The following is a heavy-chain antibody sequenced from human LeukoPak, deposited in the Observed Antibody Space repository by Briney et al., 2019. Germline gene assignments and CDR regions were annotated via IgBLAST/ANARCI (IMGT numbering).Heavy chain of an antibody. CDR3: AREGGRNSFDY. CDR1: RGSISSDGYY. J-gene: IGHJ4*02. CDR2: IHNSGST. D-gene: IGHD3-16*01. V-gene: IGHV4-31*03. Sequence: SQALSLTCTVSRGSISSDGYYWSWTRQHPRKSLEWIGYIHNSGSTYYNPSLKSRVTISVDTSKNQFSLNLSSATAADTAVYYCAREGGRNSFDYWGQGTLVTVSS.